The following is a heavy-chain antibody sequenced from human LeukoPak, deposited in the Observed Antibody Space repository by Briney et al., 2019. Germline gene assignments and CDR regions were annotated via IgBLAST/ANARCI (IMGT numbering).Heavy chain of an antibody. J-gene: IGHJ4*02. CDR1: GGTFSSYA. D-gene: IGHD3-10*01. CDR3: ARGGGSGSYRWGFDY. V-gene: IGHV1-69*13. Sequence: GASVKVSCKASGGTFSSYAISWVRQAPGQGLEWVGGIIPIFGTANYAQEFQGRVTITADESTSTAYMELSSLRSEDTAVYYCARGGGSGSYRWGFDYWGQGTLVTVSS. CDR2: IIPIFGTA.